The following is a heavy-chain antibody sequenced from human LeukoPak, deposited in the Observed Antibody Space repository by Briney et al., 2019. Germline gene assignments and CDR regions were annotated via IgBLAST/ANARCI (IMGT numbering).Heavy chain of an antibody. CDR2: ISSSSSSI. D-gene: IGHD1-1*01. V-gene: IGHV3-21*01. CDR3: ARTATETGEFDY. CDR1: GFTFSSYS. Sequence: PGGSLRLSCAASGFTFSSYSMNWVRQAPGKGLECVSSISSSSSSIYYADSVKGRFTISRDDAKNSLYLQMNSLRAEDTAVYYCARTATETGEFDYWGQGTLVTVSS. J-gene: IGHJ4*02.